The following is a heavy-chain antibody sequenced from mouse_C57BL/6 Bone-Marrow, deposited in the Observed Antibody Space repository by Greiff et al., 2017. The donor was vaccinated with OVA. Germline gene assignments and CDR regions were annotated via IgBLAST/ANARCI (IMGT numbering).Heavy chain of an antibody. CDR3: TGDYDWFAY. Sequence: EVQLKESGAELVRPGASVKLSCTASGFNIKDDYMHWVKQRPEQGLEWIGWIDPENGDTEYASKFQGKATITADTSSNTAYLQLSSLTSEDTAVYYCTGDYDWFAYWGQGTLVTVSA. D-gene: IGHD2-4*01. J-gene: IGHJ3*01. V-gene: IGHV14-4*01. CDR2: IDPENGDT. CDR1: GFNIKDDY.